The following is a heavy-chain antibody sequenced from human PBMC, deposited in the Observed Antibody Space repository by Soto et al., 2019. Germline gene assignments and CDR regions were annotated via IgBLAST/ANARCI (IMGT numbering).Heavy chain of an antibody. CDR2: IYSGGST. V-gene: IGHV3-53*01. CDR1: GFTVSSNY. Sequence: PGGSLRLSCAASGFTVSSNYMSWVRQAPGKGLEWVSVIYSGGSTYYADSVKGRFTISRDNSKNTLYLQMNSLRAEDTAVYYCARVRVYDSSGYYFDYCGQGTLVTVSS. CDR3: ARVRVYDSSGYYFDY. D-gene: IGHD3-22*01. J-gene: IGHJ4*02.